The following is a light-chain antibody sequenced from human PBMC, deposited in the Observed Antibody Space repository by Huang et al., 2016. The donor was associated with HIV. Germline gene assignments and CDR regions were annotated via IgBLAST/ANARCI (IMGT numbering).Light chain of an antibody. CDR2: GAS. Sequence: EVVLTQSPATLSVSPGERATLSCRATQRVSSNLAWYQQKPGQAPSLLSYGASTRATGVPARFSGSGSATEFTLTISSLQSEDFAVYYCQQYNNWPPGTFGQGTKVEI. CDR3: QQYNNWPPGT. V-gene: IGKV3-15*01. CDR1: QRVSSN. J-gene: IGKJ1*01.